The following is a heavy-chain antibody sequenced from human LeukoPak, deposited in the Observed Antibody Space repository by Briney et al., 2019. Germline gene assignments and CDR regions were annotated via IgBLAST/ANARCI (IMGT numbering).Heavy chain of an antibody. CDR1: GGTFSSYA. D-gene: IGHD5-24*01. V-gene: IGHV1-69*05. Sequence: GASVKVSYKASGGTFSSYAISWVRQAPGQGLEWMGRIIPIFGTANYAQKFQGRVTITTDESTSTAYMELSSLRSEDTAVYYCAISSNRYNNYWGQGTLVTVSS. CDR2: IIPIFGTA. J-gene: IGHJ4*02. CDR3: AISSNRYNNY.